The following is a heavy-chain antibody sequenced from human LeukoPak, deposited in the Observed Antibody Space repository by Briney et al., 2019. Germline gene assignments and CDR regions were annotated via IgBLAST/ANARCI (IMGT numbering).Heavy chain of an antibody. Sequence: GGSLRLSCAASGFTFSSYEMNWVRQAPGKGLEWVSYISSSGSTIYYADPVKGRFTISRDNAKNSLYLQMNSLRAEDTAVYYCARTKTYVWGSYNYWGQGTLVTVSS. CDR1: GFTFSSYE. CDR3: ARTKTYVWGSYNY. D-gene: IGHD3-16*01. J-gene: IGHJ4*02. V-gene: IGHV3-48*03. CDR2: ISSSGSTI.